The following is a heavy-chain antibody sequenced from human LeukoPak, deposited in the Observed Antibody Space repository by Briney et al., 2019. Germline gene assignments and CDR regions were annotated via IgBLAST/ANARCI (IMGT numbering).Heavy chain of an antibody. Sequence: AAVKVSCKASGYTFTSYGISWGRQAPGQGLEWVGRINCNSGDANSARKFQGRVTMTRDTSVSTAYMDLSSVTSDDSAVYFCARSAGHCSNGICFTDYYMDVWGRGTTVTVSS. D-gene: IGHD2-8*01. CDR2: INCNSGDA. V-gene: IGHV1-2*02. CDR1: GYTFTSYG. CDR3: ARSAGHCSNGICFTDYYMDV. J-gene: IGHJ6*03.